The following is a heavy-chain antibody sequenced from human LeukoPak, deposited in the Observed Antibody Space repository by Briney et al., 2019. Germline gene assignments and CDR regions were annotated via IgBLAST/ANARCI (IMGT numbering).Heavy chain of an antibody. CDR2: IYTSGST. Sequence: SETLSLTCTVSGGSISSYYWSWIRQPAGKGLEWIGRIYTSGSTNYNPSLKSRVTMSVDTSKNQFSLRLDSVTAADTSVYYCARDLLGYYSGSFDFWGQGTLVTVSS. CDR3: ARDLLGYYSGSFDF. CDR1: GGSISSYY. D-gene: IGHD3-10*01. J-gene: IGHJ4*02. V-gene: IGHV4-4*07.